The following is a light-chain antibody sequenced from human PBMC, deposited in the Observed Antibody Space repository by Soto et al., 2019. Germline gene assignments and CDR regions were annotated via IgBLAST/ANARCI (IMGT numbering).Light chain of an antibody. CDR2: DAS. V-gene: IGKV3-11*01. CDR1: QSVSSY. CDR3: QQYNNWPQT. Sequence: EIVLTQSPATLPLSPGERATLSFMASQSVSSYLAWYQQKPGQAPRLLIYDASNRATGIPARFSGGGSGTEFTLTISSLQSEDFAEYHCQQYNNWPQTFGQGTKVDIK. J-gene: IGKJ1*01.